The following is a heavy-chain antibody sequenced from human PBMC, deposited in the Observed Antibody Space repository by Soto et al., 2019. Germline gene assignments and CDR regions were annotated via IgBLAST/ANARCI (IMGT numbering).Heavy chain of an antibody. V-gene: IGHV1-69*02. D-gene: IGHD3-10*01. Sequence: QVQLVQSGAAVKRPGSSVKVSCKASGDTFSFYSINWVRQAPGLGLEWMGRVNPILSLSNYAQRFQGRDTMTADKSTSTAYMVISSLRSEDTAIYYCVTSYGSGYRAFDYWGQGGQVSVSS. CDR3: VTSYGSGYRAFDY. CDR1: GDTFSFYS. CDR2: VNPILSLS. J-gene: IGHJ4*02.